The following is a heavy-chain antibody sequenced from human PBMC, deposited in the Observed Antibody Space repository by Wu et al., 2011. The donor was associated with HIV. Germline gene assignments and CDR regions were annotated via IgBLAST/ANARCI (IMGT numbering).Heavy chain of an antibody. Sequence: EVQLVQSGSEVKKPGATVKISCKVSGYTFTDDYIHWVQQAPEKGFEWVGLLDPEDGETRYSEKFQGRVTMVADTSLDTAYMQLASLRSEDTAVFYCARQIRGLNEFDVWGQGTLVTVSS. J-gene: IGHJ4*02. CDR1: GYTFTDDY. D-gene: IGHD3-10*01. CDR2: LDPEDGET. CDR3: ARQIRGLNEFDV. V-gene: IGHV1-69-2*01.